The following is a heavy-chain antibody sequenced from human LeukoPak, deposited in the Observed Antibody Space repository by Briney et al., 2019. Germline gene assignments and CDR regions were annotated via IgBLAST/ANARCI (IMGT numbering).Heavy chain of an antibody. CDR1: GFNFSSYG. CDR3: ARGYYDRSGYYYYYYGMDV. CDR2: IWFDGSNI. V-gene: IGHV3-33*01. Sequence: GGSLRLSCAASGFNFSSYGMHWVRQAPGKGLEWVTSIWFDGSNIHYADSVKGRVIISRDNSKNTLYLQMNSLRAEDTAIYYCARGYYDRSGYYYYYYGMDVWGQGTTATVSS. J-gene: IGHJ6*02. D-gene: IGHD3-22*01.